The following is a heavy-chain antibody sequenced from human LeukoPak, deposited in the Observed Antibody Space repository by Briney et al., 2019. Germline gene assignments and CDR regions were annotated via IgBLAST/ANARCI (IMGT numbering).Heavy chain of an antibody. V-gene: IGHV1-18*01. D-gene: IGHD6-13*01. Sequence: ASVKVSCKASGYTFSNYAISWVRQAPGQGLEWMGWISAYNGDTNFAQKFQGRVTLTTDTSTSTAYMELRSLTSDDTAVYYCARAPQQLASRVDFWGQGPLVTVSS. CDR1: GYTFSNYA. J-gene: IGHJ4*02. CDR3: ARAPQQLASRVDF. CDR2: ISAYNGDT.